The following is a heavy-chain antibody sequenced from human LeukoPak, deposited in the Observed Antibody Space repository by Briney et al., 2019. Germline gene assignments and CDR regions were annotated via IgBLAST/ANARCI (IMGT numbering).Heavy chain of an antibody. CDR3: ARDQYDTWSRRGNFDS. V-gene: IGHV3-7*03. Sequence: GGSLRLSCVASGFTFGKYWMSWVRQAPGKGLEWVANIKLDGSEKNYVDSVKGRFTISRDNTKNSLYLQMNSLRAEDTAVFYCARDQYDTWSRRGNFDSWGQGTLVIVSS. CDR2: IKLDGSEK. CDR1: GFTFGKYW. J-gene: IGHJ4*02. D-gene: IGHD3-3*01.